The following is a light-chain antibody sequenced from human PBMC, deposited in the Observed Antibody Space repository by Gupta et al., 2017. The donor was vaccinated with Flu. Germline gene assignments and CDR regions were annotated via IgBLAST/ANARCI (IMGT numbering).Light chain of an antibody. CDR2: GKN. CDR3: DSRDSSTNHLRM. J-gene: IGLJ3*02. CDR1: SLRSYY. Sequence: SSELTQDPAVSVALGQTVRITCRGDSLRSYYANWYQQKPGQAPVLVIYGKNNRPSGIPDRFSGSSSGNTASLTITGAQAEDEAAYYCDSRDSSTNHLRMFGGGTKLTVL. V-gene: IGLV3-19*01.